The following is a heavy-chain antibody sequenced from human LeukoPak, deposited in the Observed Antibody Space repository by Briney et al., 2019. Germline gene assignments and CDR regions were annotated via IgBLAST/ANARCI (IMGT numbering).Heavy chain of an antibody. J-gene: IGHJ6*02. CDR1: GGSISSYY. CDR3: ARDPIAAAEYFYYGMDV. D-gene: IGHD6-13*01. CDR2: IYTSGST. V-gene: IGHV4-4*07. Sequence: SEALSLTCTVSGGSISSYYWSWIRQPAGKGLEWIGRIYTSGSTNYNPSLKSRVTMSVDTSKNQFSLKLSSVTAADTAVYYCARDPIAAAEYFYYGMDVWGQGTTVTVSS.